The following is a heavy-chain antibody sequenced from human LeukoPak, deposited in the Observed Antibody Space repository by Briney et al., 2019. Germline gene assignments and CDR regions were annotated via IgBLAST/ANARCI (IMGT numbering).Heavy chain of an antibody. D-gene: IGHD4-23*01. CDR3: ARGDYGGNSGRWGPLSGLNWFDP. J-gene: IGHJ5*02. CDR1: GRPFSSYA. V-gene: IGHV1-69*05. Sequence: SVKVSCKASGRPFSSYAISWVRQAPGQGLEWMGRIIPIFGTANYAQKFQGRVTITTDESTSTAYMELSSLRSEDTAVYYCARGDYGGNSGRWGPLSGLNWFDPWGQGTLVTVSS. CDR2: IIPIFGTA.